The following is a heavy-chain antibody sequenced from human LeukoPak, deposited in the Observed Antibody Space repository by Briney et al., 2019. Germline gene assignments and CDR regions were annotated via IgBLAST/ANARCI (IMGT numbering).Heavy chain of an antibody. CDR3: ARGIWSATRVDYYLDN. D-gene: IGHD5-24*01. CDR1: GGTFSSYA. V-gene: IGHV1-69*13. J-gene: IGHJ4*02. CDR2: IIPIFGTA. Sequence: SVKVSCKASGGTFSSYAISWVRQAPGQGLEWMGGIIPIFGTANYAQKFQGRVTITADESTSTAYMELSSLRSEDTAVYYCARGIWSATRVDYYLDNWGRGTLVTVSS.